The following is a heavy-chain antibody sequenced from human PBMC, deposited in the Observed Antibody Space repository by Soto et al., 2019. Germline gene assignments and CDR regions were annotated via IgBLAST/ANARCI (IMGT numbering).Heavy chain of an antibody. CDR2: ISYDGSNK. CDR3: ARDGYYDFWSGYGLYYYYGMDV. Sequence: VGSLRLSCAASGFTFSSYAMHWVRQAPGKGLEWVAVISYDGSNKYYADSVKGRFTISRDNSKNTLYLQMNSLRAEDTAVYYCARDGYYDFWSGYGLYYYYGMDVWGQGTTVTVSS. V-gene: IGHV3-30-3*01. J-gene: IGHJ6*02. D-gene: IGHD3-3*01. CDR1: GFTFSSYA.